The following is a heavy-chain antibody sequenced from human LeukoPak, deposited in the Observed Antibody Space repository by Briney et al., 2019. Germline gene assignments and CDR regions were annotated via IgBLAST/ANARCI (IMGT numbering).Heavy chain of an antibody. V-gene: IGHV1-69*13. CDR2: IIPIFGTA. D-gene: IGHD2-2*01. CDR1: GGTFSSYA. CDR3: ARDAALGVVPAAMGFDY. Sequence: ASVTVSCTTTGGTFSSYAISWVRQAPGQGLEWMGGIIPIFGTANYEQKFQGRVTITADESTSTAYMELSSVRSEDTAVYYCARDAALGVVPAAMGFDYWGQGTLVTVSS. J-gene: IGHJ4*02.